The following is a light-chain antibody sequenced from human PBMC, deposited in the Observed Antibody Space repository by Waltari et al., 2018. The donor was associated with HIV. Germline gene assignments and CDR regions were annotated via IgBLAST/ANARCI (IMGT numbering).Light chain of an antibody. CDR3: QQYGSSPCT. Sequence: ENVLTQSPATLSLSPGERATLSCRASQSISSGYLAWYQQKPGQAPRLLIFGASSRATGIPDRFSGTGYGTVFTLTIRSLEPEDFAMYYCQQYGSSPCTFGQGTKLEIK. J-gene: IGKJ2*02. CDR1: QSISSGY. CDR2: GAS. V-gene: IGKV3-20*01.